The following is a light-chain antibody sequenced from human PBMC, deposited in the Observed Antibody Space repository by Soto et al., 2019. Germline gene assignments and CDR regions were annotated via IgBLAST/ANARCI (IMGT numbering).Light chain of an antibody. CDR2: DAS. CDR3: QQYGRSPFT. Sequence: EIVLTQSPATLSLSPGERATLSCRASQSVSSYLAWYQQKPGQAPRLLIYDASNRATGIPDRFSGSGSGTDLTLTISRLEPEDFAVYYCQQYGRSPFTFGPGTKVDIK. J-gene: IGKJ3*01. V-gene: IGKV3-20*01. CDR1: QSVSSY.